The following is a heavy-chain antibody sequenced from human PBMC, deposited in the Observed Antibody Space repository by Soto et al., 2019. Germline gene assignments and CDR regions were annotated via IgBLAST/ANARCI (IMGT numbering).Heavy chain of an antibody. CDR2: ISTYSGKT. Sequence: ASVKVSCKAPGYKFITYGITWVRQAPGQGLEWMGGISTYSGKTDYAQSLQDRVTMTTDTSTSTAYMELGSLRSDDTAVYYCARGLGTNGLDVWGQGTAVTVSS. V-gene: IGHV1-18*04. J-gene: IGHJ6*02. D-gene: IGHD3-16*01. CDR3: ARGLGTNGLDV. CDR1: GYKFITYG.